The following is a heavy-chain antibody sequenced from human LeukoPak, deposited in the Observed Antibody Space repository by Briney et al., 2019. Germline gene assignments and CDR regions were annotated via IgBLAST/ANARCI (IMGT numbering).Heavy chain of an antibody. CDR3: ARSVADEPLFDY. Sequence: SETLSLTCTVSGGSISSYYWSWIRQPPGKGLEWIGYIYYSGSTNYNPSLKSRVTISVDTSKNQFSLKLSSVTAADTAVYYCARSVADEPLFDYWGQGTLVTVSS. J-gene: IGHJ4*02. V-gene: IGHV4-59*08. CDR1: GGSISSYY. D-gene: IGHD6-19*01. CDR2: IYYSGST.